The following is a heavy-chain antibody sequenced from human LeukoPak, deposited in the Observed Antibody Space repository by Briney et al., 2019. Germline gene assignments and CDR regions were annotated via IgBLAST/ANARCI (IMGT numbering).Heavy chain of an antibody. J-gene: IGHJ5*02. CDR2: IIPIFGTA. CDR1: GGTFSSYA. V-gene: IGHV1-69*13. D-gene: IGHD1-26*01. Sequence: SVKVSCKASGGTFSSYAISWVRQAPGQGLECMGGIIPIFGTANYAQKFQGRVTITADESTSTAYMELSSLRSEDTAVYYCARVLSGSYSWFDPWGQGTLVTVSS. CDR3: ARVLSGSYSWFDP.